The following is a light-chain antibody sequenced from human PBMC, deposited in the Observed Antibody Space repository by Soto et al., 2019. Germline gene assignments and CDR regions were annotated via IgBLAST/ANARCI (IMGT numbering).Light chain of an antibody. Sequence: AVQLTQSPSSLSASVGDRVTITCRASQGIRTDLGWYQQSPGKAPKVLIVGASTLQSGVPSRFSGSGSGTDFTLTISSLQPEDFATYYCQQANSFLTWTFGQGTMVDIK. J-gene: IGKJ1*01. CDR2: GAS. CDR3: QQANSFLTWT. CDR1: QGIRTD. V-gene: IGKV1-6*01.